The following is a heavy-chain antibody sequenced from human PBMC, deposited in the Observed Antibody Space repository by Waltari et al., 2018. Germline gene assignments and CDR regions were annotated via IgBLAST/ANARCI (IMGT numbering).Heavy chain of an antibody. V-gene: IGHV7-4-1*02. CDR2: INTNTGNP. CDR1: GYTFSDHA. CDR3: ARLRASLTGFGPYGLDV. D-gene: IGHD3-9*01. J-gene: IGHJ6*02. Sequence: QVQLVQSGSDLKKPGASVEVSCSASGYTFSDHAMNWVRQAPGQGPEWMGWINTNTGNPTYAQDFTGRFVFSLDASVSTAYLLITGLKADDTAVYYCARLRASLTGFGPYGLDVWGQGTKVTVSS.